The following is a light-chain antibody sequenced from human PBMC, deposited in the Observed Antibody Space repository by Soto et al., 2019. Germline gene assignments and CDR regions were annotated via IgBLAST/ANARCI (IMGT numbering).Light chain of an antibody. V-gene: IGKV4-1*01. J-gene: IGKJ1*01. CDR2: WAS. CDR3: QQYYATPPT. CDR1: QSVLYSSNNKNY. Sequence: DIVMTQSPDSLAVSLGERATINCKSSQSVLYSSNNKNYLAWYQQKPGQPPKLLFYWASIREPGVPDRFSGSGSGTDVTLTISSLQAEDVAVYYCQQYYATPPTFGQGTKVET.